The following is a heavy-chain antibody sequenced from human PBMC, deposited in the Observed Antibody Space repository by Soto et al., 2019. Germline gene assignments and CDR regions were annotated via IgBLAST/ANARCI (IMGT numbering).Heavy chain of an antibody. CDR3: ARSLYDLLTGSVYNWFDP. J-gene: IGHJ5*02. CDR1: GYTFTNYA. Sequence: ASVKVSCKASGYTFTNYAMHWVRQAPGQRFEWMGWINGGNGNTKYSQKFQGRVTITRDTSASTAYMELSSLRSEDTAVYYCARSLYDLLTGSVYNWFDPWGRGTLVTVS. V-gene: IGHV1-3*01. D-gene: IGHD3-9*01. CDR2: INGGNGNT.